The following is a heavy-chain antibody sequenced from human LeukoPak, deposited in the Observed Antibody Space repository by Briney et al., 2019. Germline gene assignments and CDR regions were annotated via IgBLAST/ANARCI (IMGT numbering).Heavy chain of an antibody. CDR3: ARVEGSGRFYFDY. D-gene: IGHD3-10*01. J-gene: IGHJ4*02. CDR1: GYSISSGYY. Sequence: SETLSLTCTVSGYSISSGYYWGWIRQPPGKGLEWIGSIYHSGSTYYNPSLKSRVTISVDTSKNQFSLKLSSVTAADTAVYYCARVEGSGRFYFDYWGQGTLVTVSS. CDR2: IYHSGST. V-gene: IGHV4-38-2*02.